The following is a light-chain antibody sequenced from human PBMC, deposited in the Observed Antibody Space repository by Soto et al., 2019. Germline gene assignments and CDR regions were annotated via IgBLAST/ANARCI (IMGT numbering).Light chain of an antibody. CDR2: DVT. CDR3: CSYTTSSLHV. V-gene: IGLV2-14*01. J-gene: IGLJ1*01. Sequence: QSVLTQPASVSGSPGQSITMSCTGTSNDVGAYDYVSWYQQRPGKAPKLMIYDVTDRPSGVSDRFSGSKFGNTASLTISGLQAEDEADYYCCSYTTSSLHVFGTGTKVTVL. CDR1: SNDVGAYDY.